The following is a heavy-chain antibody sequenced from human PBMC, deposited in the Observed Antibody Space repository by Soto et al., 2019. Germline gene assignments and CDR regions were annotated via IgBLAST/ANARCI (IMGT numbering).Heavy chain of an antibody. CDR2: INTNGGST. D-gene: IGHD3-22*01. J-gene: IGHJ5*02. V-gene: IGHV1-46*01. CDR3: ARDTGTYYYDSRGWLDP. Sequence: ASXKVSCKASGYTFTSYYMHWVRQAPGQGLEWMGIINTNGGSTSYAQKFQGRVTMTRDTSTSTVYMELSSLRSEDTAVYYCARDTGTYYYDSRGWLDPWGQGTLVTVSS. CDR1: GYTFTSYY.